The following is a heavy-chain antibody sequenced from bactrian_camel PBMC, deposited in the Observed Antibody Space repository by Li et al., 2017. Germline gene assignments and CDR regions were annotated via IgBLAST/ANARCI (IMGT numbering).Heavy chain of an antibody. CDR2: IDSEGSI. D-gene: IGHD2*01. CDR3: AADPIERGGYCYSPKGY. CDR1: GYTYSNNC. J-gene: IGHJ6*01. Sequence: HVQLVESGGGSVQAGGSLRLSCAASGYTYSNNCMGWFRGELRDEIATIDSEGSITYADSVKGRYTISKDDAKRTLYLQMDSLKAEDTAMYYCAADPIERGGYCYSPKGYWGQGTQVTVS. V-gene: IGHV3S53*01.